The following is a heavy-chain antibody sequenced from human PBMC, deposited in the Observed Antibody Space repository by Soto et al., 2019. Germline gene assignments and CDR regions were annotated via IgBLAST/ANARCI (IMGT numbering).Heavy chain of an antibody. CDR2: VIPLFGTA. CDR3: ARVHMIVVVGERYHYKGLDV. CDR1: GGTFSSDS. D-gene: IGHD3-22*01. Sequence: QMQLIQSGAEVKKSGSSVKVTCKASGGTFSSDSISWVRQAPGEGLEWMGGVIPLFGTANYAQKFEGRVTITADESTSIAYMELSSLRSDDTAVYYCARVHMIVVVGERYHYKGLDVWGQGTAVTVSS. J-gene: IGHJ6*02. V-gene: IGHV1-69*01.